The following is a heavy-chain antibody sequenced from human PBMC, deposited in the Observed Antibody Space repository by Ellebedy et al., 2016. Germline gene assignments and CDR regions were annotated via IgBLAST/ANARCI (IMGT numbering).Heavy chain of an antibody. V-gene: IGHV4-34*01. D-gene: IGHD3-22*01. CDR2: INHSGST. CDR3: ARGRDYYYDSSGYYSLDY. CDR1: GGSFSGYY. J-gene: IGHJ4*02. Sequence: SETLSLXXAVYGGSFSGYYWSWIRQPPGKGLEWIGEINHSGSTNYNPSLKSRVTISVDTSKNQFSLKLSSVTAADTAVYYCARGRDYYYDSSGYYSLDYWGQGTLVTISS.